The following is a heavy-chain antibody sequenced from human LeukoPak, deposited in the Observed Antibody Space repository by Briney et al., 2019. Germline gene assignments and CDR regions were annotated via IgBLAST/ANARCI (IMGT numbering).Heavy chain of an antibody. CDR3: ARVYSYSDPMDH. CDR1: GFTFSNFW. D-gene: IGHD1-26*01. V-gene: IGHV3-7*01. CDR2: INQDGSAK. J-gene: IGHJ4*02. Sequence: GGSQRLSCAASGFTFSNFWMTWVRQAPGKGLECVAIINQDGSAKYYVDSVQGRFTISRDNDKNSLFLQMNSLRAEDTAVYYCARVYSYSDPMDHWGQGTLVTVSS.